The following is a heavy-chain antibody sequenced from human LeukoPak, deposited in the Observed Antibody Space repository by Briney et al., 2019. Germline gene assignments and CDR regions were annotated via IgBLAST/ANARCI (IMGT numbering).Heavy chain of an antibody. J-gene: IGHJ4*02. CDR2: IYPGDSDT. V-gene: IGHV5-51*01. Sequence: GESLKISCAGSGYTFTNYWIAWVRHMPGKGLEWMGAIYPGDSDTRYTPSFQGQVTISADKSSSTAYLQWSSLKASDTAMYYCARHKPAATDYWGQGTLITVSS. CDR1: GYTFTNYW. D-gene: IGHD1-14*01. CDR3: ARHKPAATDY.